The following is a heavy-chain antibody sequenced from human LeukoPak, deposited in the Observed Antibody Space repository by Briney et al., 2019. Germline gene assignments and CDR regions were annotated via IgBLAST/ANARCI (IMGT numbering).Heavy chain of an antibody. CDR2: ISYSGST. CDR3: ARSTAAGTYYFDY. Sequence: SQTLSLTCTVSGASISNGDYYWSWIRQPPGTGLEWIGYISYSGSTYYNPSLKSRLTISVDTSKNQFSLKLSSVTATDTAVYYCARSTAAGTYYFDYWGQGTLVTVSS. CDR1: GASISNGDYY. D-gene: IGHD6-13*01. V-gene: IGHV4-30-4*08. J-gene: IGHJ4*02.